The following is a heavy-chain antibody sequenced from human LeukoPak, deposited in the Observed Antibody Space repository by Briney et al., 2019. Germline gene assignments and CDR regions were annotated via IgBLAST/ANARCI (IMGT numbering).Heavy chain of an antibody. CDR1: GGSISSYY. Sequence: PSETLSLTRTVSGGSISSYYWSWIRQPPGKGLEWIGYIHYSGSANYNPSLKSRVTISIDTSKNQFSLELSSVTAADTAVYYCARYTSSSYLFDPWGQGTLVTVSS. CDR2: IHYSGSA. V-gene: IGHV4-59*01. D-gene: IGHD6-13*01. J-gene: IGHJ5*02. CDR3: ARYTSSSYLFDP.